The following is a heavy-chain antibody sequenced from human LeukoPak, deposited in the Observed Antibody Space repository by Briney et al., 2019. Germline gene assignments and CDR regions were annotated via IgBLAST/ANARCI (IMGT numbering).Heavy chain of an antibody. Sequence: GGSLRLSCAASGFTFSSYTMNWVRQAPGKGLEWVSYISSGNSNIYYADSVKGRFTISRDNAKNSLYLQMNSLRAEDTAVYYCAKDTVKVTTIRRVPHYMDVWGKGTTVTISS. V-gene: IGHV3-48*01. D-gene: IGHD5-12*01. CDR1: GFTFSSYT. J-gene: IGHJ6*03. CDR2: ISSGNSNI. CDR3: AKDTVKVTTIRRVPHYMDV.